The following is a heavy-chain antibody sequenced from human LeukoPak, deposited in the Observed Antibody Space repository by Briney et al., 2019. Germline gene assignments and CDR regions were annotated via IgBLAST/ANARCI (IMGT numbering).Heavy chain of an antibody. Sequence: GGSLRLSCAASGFSVSNNYMSWVRQAPGQGLEWVSVNYTGGSTHYADSVKGRFIISRDNSKNTVYLQMNSLRADDTAVYYCANPPAYDILTGYYFDYWGQGTLVTVSS. J-gene: IGHJ4*02. CDR3: ANPPAYDILTGYYFDY. CDR2: NYTGGST. V-gene: IGHV3-53*01. CDR1: GFSVSNNY. D-gene: IGHD3-9*01.